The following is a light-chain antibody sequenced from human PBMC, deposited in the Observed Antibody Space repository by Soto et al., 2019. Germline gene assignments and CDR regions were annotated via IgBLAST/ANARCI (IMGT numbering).Light chain of an antibody. CDR3: QRYDTYSGT. CDR2: RAS. CDR1: QSIDTW. J-gene: IGKJ3*01. V-gene: IGKV1-5*03. Sequence: DIQMTQSPSTLSASVGDRVTITCRASQSIDTWLAWYQQKPGKAPKLLIYRASRLESGVPSRFSGSGSGTEFTLTISRLQPDDFSTYYCQRYDTYSGTFGPGTKVDIK.